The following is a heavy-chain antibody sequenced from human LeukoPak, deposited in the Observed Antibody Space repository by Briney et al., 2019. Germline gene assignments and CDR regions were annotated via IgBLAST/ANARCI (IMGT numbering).Heavy chain of an antibody. CDR3: ARQLRSDAFDF. D-gene: IGHD2-21*02. CDR2: IFYTGTT. CDR1: GGSITTFY. Sequence: SETLSLTCNVSGGSITTFYWSWLRQPPGKGLEWIGYIFYTGTTHYNPSLKSRVTISVDSSKNQFSLSLSSVTAADTAVYYCARQLRSDAFDFWGQGTLVTVSS. V-gene: IGHV4-59*08. J-gene: IGHJ3*01.